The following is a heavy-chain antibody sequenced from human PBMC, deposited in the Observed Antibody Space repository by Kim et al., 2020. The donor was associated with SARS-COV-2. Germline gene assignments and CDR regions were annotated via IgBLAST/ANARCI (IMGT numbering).Heavy chain of an antibody. CDR3: ARLYCSGTSCFSWDYYYGLDV. V-gene: IGHV4-59*02. CDR1: GGSVNSYY. J-gene: IGHJ6*02. CDR2: ITYSGTT. Sequence: SETLSLTCTVSGGSVNSYYWTWIRQPPGKGLEWIGYITYSGTTNYNPSLKSRVTISIDRSNSQFSLKLYSLNAADTAVYYCARLYCSGTSCFSWDYYYGLDVWGQGATVTVSS. D-gene: IGHD2-2*01.